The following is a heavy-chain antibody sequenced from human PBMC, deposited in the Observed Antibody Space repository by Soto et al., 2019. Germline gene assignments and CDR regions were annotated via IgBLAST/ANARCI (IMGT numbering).Heavy chain of an antibody. CDR3: ARQPPGYDILTGYSPYYYGMDV. V-gene: IGHV4-59*08. D-gene: IGHD3-9*01. CDR2: IYYSGST. Sequence: TSETLSLTCTVSGGSISSYYWSWIRQPPGKGLEWIGYIYYSGSTNYNPSLKSRVTISVDTSKNQFSLKLSSVTAADTAVYYCARQPPGYDILTGYSPYYYGMDVWGQGTTVTVSS. CDR1: GGSISSYY. J-gene: IGHJ6*02.